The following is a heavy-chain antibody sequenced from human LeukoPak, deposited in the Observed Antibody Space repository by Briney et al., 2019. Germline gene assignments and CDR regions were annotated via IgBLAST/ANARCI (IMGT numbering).Heavy chain of an antibody. Sequence: SETLSLTCAVSGYSISSGYYWGWIRQPPGKGLEWIGSIYHSGSTYYNPSLKSRVTISVDTSKNQFSLKLSSVPAADTAVYYCARHTNYGATDAFDIWGQGTMVTVSS. D-gene: IGHD4-17*01. CDR3: ARHTNYGATDAFDI. J-gene: IGHJ3*02. CDR1: GYSISSGYY. CDR2: IYHSGST. V-gene: IGHV4-38-2*01.